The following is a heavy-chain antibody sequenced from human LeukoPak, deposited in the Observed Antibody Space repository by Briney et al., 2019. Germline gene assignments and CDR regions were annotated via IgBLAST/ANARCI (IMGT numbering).Heavy chain of an antibody. CDR3: AKQSSSWYPYYFDY. Sequence: PSETLSLTCTVSGGSISSYYWSWIRQPPGKGLEWIGYIYYSGSTNYNPSLKSRVTISVDTSKNQFSLKLSSVTAADTAVYYCAKQSSSWYPYYFDYWGQGTLVTVSS. V-gene: IGHV4-59*08. CDR2: IYYSGST. J-gene: IGHJ4*02. D-gene: IGHD6-13*01. CDR1: GGSISSYY.